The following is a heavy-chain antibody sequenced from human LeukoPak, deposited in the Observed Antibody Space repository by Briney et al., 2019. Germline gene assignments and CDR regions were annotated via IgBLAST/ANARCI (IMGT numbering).Heavy chain of an antibody. CDR2: IYYSGST. V-gene: IGHV4-59*11. CDR3: ARIVWGPYYDFWSGCSWFDP. CDR1: GGSISSHY. J-gene: IGHJ5*02. Sequence: SETLSLTRTVSGGSISSHYWSWLRQPPGKGLEWIGYIYYSGSTNYNPSLKSRVTISVDTSKNQFSLKLSSVTAADTAVYYCARIVWGPYYDFWSGCSWFDPWGQGTLVTVSS. D-gene: IGHD3-3*01.